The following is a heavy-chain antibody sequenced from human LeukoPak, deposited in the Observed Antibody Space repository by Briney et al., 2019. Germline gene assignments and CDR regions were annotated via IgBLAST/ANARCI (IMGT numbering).Heavy chain of an antibody. D-gene: IGHD3-10*01. CDR2: SYRGGST. V-gene: IGHV4-38-2*02. J-gene: IGHJ6*03. CDR1: GYSISTGYY. Sequence: SETLSLTCTVSGYSISTGYYWDWLRHPPGKGLEWVGNSYRGGSTNYNPSLKSRVTISVDTSKNQFSLRLSSVTAADTAVYYCARVTEYYGSGRRHNYNSYYMDVWGKGTTVTISS. CDR3: ARVTEYYGSGRRHNYNSYYMDV.